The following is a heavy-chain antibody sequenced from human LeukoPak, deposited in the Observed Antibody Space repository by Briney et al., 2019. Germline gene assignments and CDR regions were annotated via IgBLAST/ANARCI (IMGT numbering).Heavy chain of an antibody. D-gene: IGHD3-22*01. Sequence: GSLRLSCAASGFTFSSYAMSWVRQAPGKGLEWVSAISGSGGSTYYADSVKGRFTISRDNSKNTLYLQTNSLRAEDTAVYYCAKDPTRKYYYDSSGNLDASDIWGQGTMVTVSS. CDR1: GFTFSSYA. CDR3: AKDPTRKYYYDSSGNLDASDI. J-gene: IGHJ3*02. V-gene: IGHV3-23*01. CDR2: ISGSGGST.